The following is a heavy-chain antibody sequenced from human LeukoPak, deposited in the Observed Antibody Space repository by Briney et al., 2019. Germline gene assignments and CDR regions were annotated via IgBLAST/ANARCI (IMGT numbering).Heavy chain of an antibody. CDR2: ISGSGGST. CDR3: ARDEGNYGDYLNWFDP. D-gene: IGHD4-17*01. J-gene: IGHJ5*02. V-gene: IGHV3-23*01. CDR1: GFTFSSYA. Sequence: GGSLRLSCAASGFTFSSYAMSWVRQAPGKGLEWVSAISGSGGSTYYADSVKGRFTISRDNAKNSLYLQMNSLRAEDTAVYYCARDEGNYGDYLNWFDPWGQGTLVTVSS.